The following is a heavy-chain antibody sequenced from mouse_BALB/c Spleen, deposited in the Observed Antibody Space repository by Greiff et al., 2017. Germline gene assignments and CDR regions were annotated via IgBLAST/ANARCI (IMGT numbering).Heavy chain of an antibody. Sequence: EVQLHQSGAELVKPGASVKLSCTASGFNIKDTYMHWVKQSPEQGLEGIGRLDPANGNTKYDPKFQGKATITADTSSNTAYLQLSSLTSEDTAVYYCASGDDYYAMDYWGQGTSVTVSS. CDR3: ASGDDYYAMDY. CDR1: GFNIKDTY. D-gene: IGHD3-3*01. J-gene: IGHJ4*01. CDR2: LDPANGNT. V-gene: IGHV14-3*02.